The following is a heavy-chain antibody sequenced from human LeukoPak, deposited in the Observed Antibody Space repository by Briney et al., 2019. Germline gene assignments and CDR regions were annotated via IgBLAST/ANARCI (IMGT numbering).Heavy chain of an antibody. CDR2: ISLSGRT. D-gene: IGHD1-26*01. Sequence: SETLSLTCAVYGGSFSGYYWSWIRQSPGQGLEWIGEISLSGRTNYNPSLQSRVTMSLDESKNQLSLDLASVTAADTAVYYCSRESGAFSPFGYWGQGTLVT. CDR3: SRESGAFSPFGY. V-gene: IGHV4-34*01. J-gene: IGHJ4*02. CDR1: GGSFSGYY.